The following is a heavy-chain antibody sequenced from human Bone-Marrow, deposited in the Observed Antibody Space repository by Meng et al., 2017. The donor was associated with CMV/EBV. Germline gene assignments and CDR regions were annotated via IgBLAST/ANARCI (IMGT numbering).Heavy chain of an antibody. V-gene: IGHV3-21*01. Sequence: LSLTCAASGFTFSSYSMNWVRQAPGKGLEWVSSISSSSSYIYYADSVKGRFTIHRDNAKNSLYLQMNSLRAEDTAVYYCARPRYSSSWYEYWGQGTLVTVSS. CDR1: GFTFSSYS. CDR2: ISSSSSYI. D-gene: IGHD6-13*01. CDR3: ARPRYSSSWYEY. J-gene: IGHJ4*02.